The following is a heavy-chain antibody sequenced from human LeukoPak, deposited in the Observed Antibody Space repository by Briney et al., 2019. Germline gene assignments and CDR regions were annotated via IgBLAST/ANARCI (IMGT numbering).Heavy chain of an antibody. V-gene: IGHV4-34*01. J-gene: IGHJ4*02. CDR2: INHSGST. D-gene: IGHD4-17*01. Sequence: SETLSLTCAVYGGSFSGYYWSWIRQPPGKGLEWIGEINHSGSTNYNPSLKSRVTISVDTSKNQFSLKLSSVTAADTAVYYCARVGGDYVDYWGQGTLVTISS. CDR3: ARVGGDYVDY. CDR1: GGSFSGYY.